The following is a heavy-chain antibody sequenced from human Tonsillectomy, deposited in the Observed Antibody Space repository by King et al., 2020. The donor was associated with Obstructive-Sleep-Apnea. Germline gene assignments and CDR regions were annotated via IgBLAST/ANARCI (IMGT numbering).Heavy chain of an antibody. Sequence: QLQESGPGLVKPSETLSLTCTVSGDSISSYYWSWIRQPAGKGLEWIGHIYTSESTNYNPSLKSRVTMSVDTPKNQFSLKLTSVTAADTAVYYCARDYEVPAASKLYYYYYGLDVWGQGTTVTVSS. CDR1: GDSISSYY. CDR2: IYTSEST. CDR3: ARDYEVPAASKLYYYYYGLDV. J-gene: IGHJ6*02. D-gene: IGHD2-2*01. V-gene: IGHV4-4*07.